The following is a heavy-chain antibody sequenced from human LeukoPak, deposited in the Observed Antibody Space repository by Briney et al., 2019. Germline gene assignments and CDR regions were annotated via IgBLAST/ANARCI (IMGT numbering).Heavy chain of an antibody. D-gene: IGHD3-10*01. J-gene: IGHJ6*03. CDR3: ARCAEELREVLSSRGPNNDYYYYMDV. CDR2: TYSSGNT. V-gene: IGHV4-4*07. CDR1: GGSISSYH. Sequence: PSETLSLTCSVSGGSISSYHWTWIRQTAGKGLEWLGRTYSSGNTNYNPSLKSRLTLSVDTSRNQISLKLRSTTAADTAIYYCARCAEELREVLSSRGPNNDYYYYMDVWGKGTTVTVSS.